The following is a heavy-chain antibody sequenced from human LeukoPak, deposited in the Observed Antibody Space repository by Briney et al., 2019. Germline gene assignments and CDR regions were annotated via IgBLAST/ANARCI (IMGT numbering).Heavy chain of an antibody. CDR1: VYTFITYY. CDR2: INPIGGST. D-gene: IGHD2-21*02. V-gene: IGHV1-46*01. J-gene: IGHJ4*02. Sequence: GASVTVSCKSSVYTFITYYMHWVRQAPGQGLEWMGIINPIGGSTSYAQKFQGRVTMTADTSTSTVYMELSSLRSEDTAVYYCARSRLLLDYWGQGTLVTVSS. CDR3: ARSRLLLDY.